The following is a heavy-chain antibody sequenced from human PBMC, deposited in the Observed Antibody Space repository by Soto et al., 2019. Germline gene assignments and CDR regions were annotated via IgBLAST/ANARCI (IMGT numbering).Heavy chain of an antibody. CDR1: GGSISSSNW. D-gene: IGHD1-7*01. J-gene: IGHJ2*01. CDR2: IYHSGST. V-gene: IGHV4-4*02. CDR3: ARDRTPSNWNYEWYFDL. Sequence: QVQLQESGPGLVKPSGTLSLTCAVSGGSISSSNWWSWVRQPPGKGLEWVGEIYHSGSTNYNPSPMSRVTISVDKTNNQFSLKPSSVTAADTAVYYCARDRTPSNWNYEWYFDLWGRGTLVTVSS.